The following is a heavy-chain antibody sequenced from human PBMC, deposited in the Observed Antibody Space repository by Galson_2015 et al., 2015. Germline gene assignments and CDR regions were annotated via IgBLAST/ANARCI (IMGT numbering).Heavy chain of an antibody. D-gene: IGHD3-22*01. J-gene: IGHJ6*02. CDR2: IHYSGSA. CDR3: ARNAEMYYYYSTRGPWVYYHYGMDV. V-gene: IGHV4-39*07. Sequence: SETLSLTCPVSAGSISSSSYYWGWLRQPPGKGLEWIGSIHYSGSAYYNPSLNSRVTISVDTSKNKFSLKLSSVTAADTAVYYCARNAEMYYYYSTRGPWVYYHYGMDVWGQGTTVTVSS. CDR1: AGSISSSSYY.